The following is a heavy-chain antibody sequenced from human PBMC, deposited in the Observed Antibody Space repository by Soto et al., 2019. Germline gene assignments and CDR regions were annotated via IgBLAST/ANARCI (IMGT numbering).Heavy chain of an antibody. CDR1: GYTLTYYT. CDR3: ARDGHGYYNSGNHYDSFDY. J-gene: IGHJ4*02. Sequence: ASVKVSCKASGYTLTYYTVHWVRQAPGQNLGWMGWINPGNGNTKYSQSFQDRVTITTDASASTVYMELSSLKSEDTAVYYCARDGHGYYNSGNHYDSFDYWGQGTLVTVS. V-gene: IGHV1-3*01. D-gene: IGHD3-10*01. CDR2: INPGNGNT.